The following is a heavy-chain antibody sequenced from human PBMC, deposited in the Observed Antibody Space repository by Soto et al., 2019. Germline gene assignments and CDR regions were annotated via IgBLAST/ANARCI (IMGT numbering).Heavy chain of an antibody. D-gene: IGHD3-16*01. V-gene: IGHV3-30-3*01. J-gene: IGHJ6*02. CDR1: GFTFSSYA. CDR2: ISFDGSNI. Sequence: GGSLRLSCAASGFTFSSYAMHWVRQAPGKGLEWVAVISFDGSNIYYADSVKGRFTIARDNSKNTMYLQMHSQSDEDTAVYYCAREGGTLLQTGMDVWGQGTTVTVSS. CDR3: AREGGTLLQTGMDV.